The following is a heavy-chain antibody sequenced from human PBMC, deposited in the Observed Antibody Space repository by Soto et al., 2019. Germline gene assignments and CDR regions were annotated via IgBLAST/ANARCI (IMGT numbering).Heavy chain of an antibody. V-gene: IGHV3-23*01. CDR3: AKIKGYCSGGSCYSANYYYYRDV. CDR2: ISGRGGST. J-gene: IGHJ6*03. D-gene: IGHD2-15*01. CDR1: GFTFSSYA. Sequence: EVPLLESGGGLVQPGGSLRLSCAASGFTFSSYAMSWVRQAPGKGLEWVSAISGRGGSTYYADSVKGRFTISRDNSKNSLYLQMNSLRAEDTAVYYCAKIKGYCSGGSCYSANYYYYRDVWGKGTTVTVAS.